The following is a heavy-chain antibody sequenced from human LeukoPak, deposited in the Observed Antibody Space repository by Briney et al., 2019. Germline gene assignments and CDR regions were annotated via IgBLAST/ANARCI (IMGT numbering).Heavy chain of an antibody. V-gene: IGHV3-74*01. CDR1: GFTFSTYC. J-gene: IGHJ4*02. CDR2: ICPDGTVT. CDR3: AKKGATTGDFDY. Sequence: GGSLRLSCAASGFTFSTYCMHWVRQAPGKGPMWVSRICPDGTVTNYADSVKARLIISRDNARNTVYLQMNSLRVEDTAVYYCAKKGATTGDFDYWGQGTLVTVSS. D-gene: IGHD1-26*01.